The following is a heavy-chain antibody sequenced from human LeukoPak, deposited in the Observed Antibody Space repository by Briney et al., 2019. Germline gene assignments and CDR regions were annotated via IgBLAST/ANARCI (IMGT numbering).Heavy chain of an antibody. Sequence: SETLSLTCTVSGDSISGSYWSWIRQPPGKGLERVGYIYRSGTTSYNPALKSRVTMAVDTSKNQFSLNLDSVTAADTAVYYCARHTATTYSSSSDWFDPWGQGTLVTVSS. J-gene: IGHJ5*02. CDR3: ARHTATTYSSSSDWFDP. V-gene: IGHV4-4*09. CDR2: IYRSGTT. D-gene: IGHD6-6*01. CDR1: GDSISGSY.